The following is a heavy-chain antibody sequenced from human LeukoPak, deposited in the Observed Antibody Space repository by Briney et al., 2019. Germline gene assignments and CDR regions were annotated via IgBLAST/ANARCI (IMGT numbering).Heavy chain of an antibody. D-gene: IGHD2-2*01. V-gene: IGHV3-33*01. J-gene: IGHJ6*02. CDR2: IWYDGSNK. CDR1: GFTFSSYG. Sequence: PGRSLRLSCAASGFTFSSYGMHWVRQAPGKGLEWVAVIWYDGSNKYYADSVKGRFTISRDNSKNTLYLQMNSLRAEDTAVYYCARVGVPAVHYYYGMDVWGQGTTVTVSS. CDR3: ARVGVPAVHYYYGMDV.